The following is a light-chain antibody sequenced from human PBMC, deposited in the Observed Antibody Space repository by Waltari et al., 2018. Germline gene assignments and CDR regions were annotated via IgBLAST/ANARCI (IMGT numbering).Light chain of an antibody. CDR2: RAS. J-gene: IGKJ5*01. Sequence: EIVLTQSPGTLSLSPGERGTLSCRASQTIDSTYFAWYQHNPGHPPRLLIARASMRATGVPDRFSCSVSVTDFSLTISMLEPEYFAVYYCQQYVVVSLISFGQGILLEI. V-gene: IGKV3-20*01. CDR1: QTIDSTY. CDR3: QQYVVVSLIS.